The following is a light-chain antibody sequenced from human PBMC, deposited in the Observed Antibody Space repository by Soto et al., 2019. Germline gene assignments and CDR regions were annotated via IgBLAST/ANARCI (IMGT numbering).Light chain of an antibody. CDR2: DVS. J-gene: IGLJ7*01. CDR3: SSYTSSSTSVV. Sequence: QSALTQPASVSGSPGQSITISCTGTSSDVGGYNYVSWYQQHPGKAPKLMIYDVSTRPSGVSNRFSGSKSGNTASLTISGLHAEDEADYYCSSYTSSSTSVVFGGGTQLTVL. V-gene: IGLV2-14*01. CDR1: SSDVGGYNY.